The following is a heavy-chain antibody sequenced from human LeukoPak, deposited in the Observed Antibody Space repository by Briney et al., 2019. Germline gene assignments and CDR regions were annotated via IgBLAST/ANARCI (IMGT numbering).Heavy chain of an antibody. CDR3: ARHNGGSVRGNFAP. CDR1: CGSIINYY. J-gene: IGHJ5*02. V-gene: IGHV4-59*01. D-gene: IGHD2-15*01. CDR2: VYYSGTP. Sequence: SEALSRPFSVACGSIINYYWSWSRRPPGKGGEGIGYVYYSGTPNYTPPLKSRVTILVAPPRTQYSLRLSSVTAADPAVYYCARHNGGSVRGNFAPWGQGTLVTVSS.